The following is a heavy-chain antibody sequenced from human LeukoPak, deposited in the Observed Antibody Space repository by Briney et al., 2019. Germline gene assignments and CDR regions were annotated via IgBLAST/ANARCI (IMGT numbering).Heavy chain of an antibody. V-gene: IGHV3-11*01. Sequence: GSLRLSCAASGFTFSDYYMSWIRQAPGKGLEWVSYISSSGSTIYYADSVKGRFTISRDNAKNSLYLQMNSLRAEDTAVYYCARDSKATFGVVIPPGSDPWGQGTLVTVSS. J-gene: IGHJ5*02. CDR2: ISSSGSTI. CDR3: ARDSKATFGVVIPPGSDP. CDR1: GFTFSDYY. D-gene: IGHD3-3*01.